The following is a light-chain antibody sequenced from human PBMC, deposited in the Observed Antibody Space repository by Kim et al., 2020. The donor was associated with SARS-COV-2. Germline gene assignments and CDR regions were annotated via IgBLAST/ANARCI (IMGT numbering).Light chain of an antibody. CDR2: YHN. V-gene: IGLV3-21*04. CDR1: GNGRKK. J-gene: IGLJ2*01. CDR3: QVWDSSADDSWI. Sequence: GTTASHTCGGEGNGRKKVHGYRQKPGQAPLLLIQYHNDRPSGGPARFSGSNSGTTATLTITMVEAGDEAEYYCQVWDSSADDSWIFGGGTQLTVL.